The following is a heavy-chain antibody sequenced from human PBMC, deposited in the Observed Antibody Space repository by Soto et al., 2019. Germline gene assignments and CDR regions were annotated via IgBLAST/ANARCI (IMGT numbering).Heavy chain of an antibody. J-gene: IGHJ5*02. V-gene: IGHV4-34*01. D-gene: IGHD2-15*01. Sequence: PSETLSLTSAAYGGSFSGYYWSWIRQPPGKGLEWIGEINHSGSTKYNPSLKSRVTISVDTSNNQFSLKLSSVTAADTAVYYCARGRVVVAATRLNWFDPWGQGTLVTVS. CDR1: GGSFSGYY. CDR3: ARGRVVVAATRLNWFDP. CDR2: INHSGST.